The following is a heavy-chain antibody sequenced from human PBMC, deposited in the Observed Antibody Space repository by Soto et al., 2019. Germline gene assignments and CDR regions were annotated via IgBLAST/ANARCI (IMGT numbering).Heavy chain of an antibody. Sequence: ASVKVSCKASGGTFSSYTISWVRQAPGQGLEWMGRIIPILGIANYAQKFQGRVTITADKSTSTAYMELSSLRSEDTAVYYCARGLCSSTSCYDYYYYYYMDVWGKGTTVTVSS. CDR3: ARGLCSSTSCYDYYYYYYMDV. CDR1: GGTFSSYT. D-gene: IGHD2-2*01. V-gene: IGHV1-69*02. J-gene: IGHJ6*03. CDR2: IIPILGIA.